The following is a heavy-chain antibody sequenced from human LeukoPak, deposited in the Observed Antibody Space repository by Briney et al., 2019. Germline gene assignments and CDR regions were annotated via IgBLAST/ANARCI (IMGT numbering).Heavy chain of an antibody. CDR3: ARHALLGSGNYLTSSHSNWFDP. D-gene: IGHD3-10*01. V-gene: IGHV4-38-2*02. CDR1: GYSINSGYF. CDR2: IFHTGDV. Sequence: SETLSLTCTVSGYSINSGYFWGWVRQPPGKGPEWIGSIFHTGDVYYNPSLRSRVTISVDTSKNQFSLKLSSVTAADTAVYYCARHALLGSGNYLTSSHSNWFDPWGQGTLVTVSS. J-gene: IGHJ5*02.